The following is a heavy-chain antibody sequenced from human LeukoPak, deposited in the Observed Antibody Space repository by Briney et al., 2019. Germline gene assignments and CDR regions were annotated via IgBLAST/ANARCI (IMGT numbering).Heavy chain of an antibody. D-gene: IGHD2-2*01. CDR2: INPNSGDT. CDR3: ARDYCSSTSCLFDY. V-gene: IGHV1-2*06. CDR1: GYTFTGYH. J-gene: IGHJ4*02. Sequence: ASVKVSCKASGYTFTGYHMHWVRQAPGQGLEWMGRINPNSGDTNYAQKFQGRVAMTRDTSISTAFMVLTRLRSDDTAVYYCARDYCSSTSCLFDYWAREPWSPSPQ.